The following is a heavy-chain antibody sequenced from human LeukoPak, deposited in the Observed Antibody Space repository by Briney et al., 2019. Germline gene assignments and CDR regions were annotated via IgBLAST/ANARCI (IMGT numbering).Heavy chain of an antibody. Sequence: ASVKVSCKASGGTFSSYAISWVRQAPGQGLEWMGRIIPILGIANYAQKFQGRVTITADKSTSTAYMELSSLRSEDTAVYYCARDGYSSGRYSSPYGMDVWGQGTTVTVSS. J-gene: IGHJ6*02. V-gene: IGHV1-69*04. CDR2: IIPILGIA. D-gene: IGHD6-19*01. CDR1: GGTFSSYA. CDR3: ARDGYSSGRYSSPYGMDV.